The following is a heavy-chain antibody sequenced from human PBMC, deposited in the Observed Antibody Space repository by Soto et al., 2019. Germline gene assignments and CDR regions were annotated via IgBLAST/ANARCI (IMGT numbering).Heavy chain of an antibody. J-gene: IGHJ4*02. CDR1: GFTFSSYA. CDR2: INAVDEYT. Sequence: EVHLLESGGGWVQPGGSLRLSCAASGFTFSSYAMSWVRQAPGKGLEWVSSINAVDEYTKYADSVEGRFTISRDNPKNTVYLQMNSLRAEDTAVYYCEKNFYFGSWGQGTLVTVSP. V-gene: IGHV3-23*01. CDR3: EKNFYFGS.